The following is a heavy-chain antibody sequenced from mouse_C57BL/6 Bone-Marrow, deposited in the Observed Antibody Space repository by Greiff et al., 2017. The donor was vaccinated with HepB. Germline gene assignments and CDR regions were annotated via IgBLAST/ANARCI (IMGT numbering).Heavy chain of an antibody. J-gene: IGHJ4*01. Sequence: EVKVVESGGGLVQSGRSLRLSCATSGFTFSDYYMEWVRQAPGKGLEWIAASRNKANDYTTEYSASVKGRFIVSRDTAQSILFLQMNDLRADETAIYYCGRDADYYGSSPYAMDYWGQGTSVTVSS. CDR2: SRNKANDYTT. V-gene: IGHV7-1*01. D-gene: IGHD1-1*01. CDR3: GRDADYYGSSPYAMDY. CDR1: GFTFSDYY.